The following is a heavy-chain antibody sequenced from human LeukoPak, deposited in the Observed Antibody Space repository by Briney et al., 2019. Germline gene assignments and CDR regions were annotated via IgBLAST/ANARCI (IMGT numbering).Heavy chain of an antibody. V-gene: IGHV3-21*01. D-gene: IGHD2-15*01. CDR1: GFTFSSYS. J-gene: IGHJ4*02. CDR2: ISSSSSYI. Sequence: PGGSLRLSCAASGFTFSSYSMTWVRQAPGKGLEWVSSISSSSSYIYYADSVKGRFTISRDNAKNSLYLQMNSLRAEGTAVYYCARGAPEGCSGGSCYSLGLTHLNYWGQGTLVTVSS. CDR3: ARGAPEGCSGGSCYSLGLTHLNY.